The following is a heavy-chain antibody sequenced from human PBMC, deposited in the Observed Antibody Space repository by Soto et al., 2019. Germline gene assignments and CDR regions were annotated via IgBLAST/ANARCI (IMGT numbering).Heavy chain of an antibody. V-gene: IGHV3-23*01. J-gene: IGHJ5*02. CDR3: AKSVDLFDVNWFDP. D-gene: IGHD2-15*01. CDR1: GFTFISYA. Sequence: GGSLRLSCAASGFTFISYAMSWVRQAPGKGLEWVSAISGSGGSTYYADSVKGRFTISRDNSKNTLYLQMNSLRAEDTAVYYCAKSVDLFDVNWFDPWGQGTLVTVSS. CDR2: ISGSGGST.